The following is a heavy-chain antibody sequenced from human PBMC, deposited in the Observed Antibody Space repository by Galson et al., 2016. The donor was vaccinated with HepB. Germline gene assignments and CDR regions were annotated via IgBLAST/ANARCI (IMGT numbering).Heavy chain of an antibody. J-gene: IGHJ5*02. Sequence: PALVKPTQTLTLTCTFSGFSLSTHGVGVGWIRQPPGKALEWLALIYWNDDYRLRPSLRSRLTITKDTSRNQVVLTMTNMDPVDTGTYYCAQSRRMTTGTRSFLAWFDPWGQGTLVTVSS. D-gene: IGHD1-7*01. CDR2: IYWNDDY. V-gene: IGHV2-5*01. CDR3: AQSRRMTTGTRSFLAWFDP. CDR1: GFSLSTHGVG.